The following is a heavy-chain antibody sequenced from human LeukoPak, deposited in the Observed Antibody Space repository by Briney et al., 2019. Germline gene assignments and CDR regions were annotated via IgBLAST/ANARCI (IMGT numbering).Heavy chain of an antibody. CDR2: INPNSGGT. CDR1: GYTFTGYY. Sequence: GASVKVSCKASGYTFTGYYMHWVRQAPGQGLEWMGWINPNSGGTNYAQKFQGRVTMTRDTSISTAYMELSSLRSDDTAVYYCATGGYCSSTSCYMPFDYWGQGTLVTVSS. CDR3: ATGGYCSSTSCYMPFDY. J-gene: IGHJ4*02. D-gene: IGHD2-2*02. V-gene: IGHV1-2*02.